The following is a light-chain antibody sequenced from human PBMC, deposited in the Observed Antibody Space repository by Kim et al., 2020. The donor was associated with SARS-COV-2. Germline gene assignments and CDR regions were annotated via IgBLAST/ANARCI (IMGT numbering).Light chain of an antibody. J-gene: IGKJ2*01. Sequence: PGERATLSCRASQSVSNNYLAWFQQKPGQAPSLLIYDASSRATGIPDRFSGSGSGTDFTLTISRVEPEDFAVYYCQQYGRAPDNFGQGTKLE. CDR2: DAS. CDR1: QSVSNNY. CDR3: QQYGRAPDN. V-gene: IGKV3-20*01.